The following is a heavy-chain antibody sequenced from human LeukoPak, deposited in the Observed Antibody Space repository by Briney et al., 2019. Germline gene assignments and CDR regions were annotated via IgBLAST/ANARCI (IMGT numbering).Heavy chain of an antibody. Sequence: SETLSLTCSVSGDSISSSGYYWDWIRQPPGKGLEWIGSIHHSGNTNYNPSLKSRVTMSVDTSKNQFSLKLSSVTAADTVVCYCATHYDVLTGYAAAAFDIWGQGTMVTVSS. J-gene: IGHJ3*02. CDR3: ATHYDVLTGYAAAAFDI. D-gene: IGHD3-9*01. V-gene: IGHV4-39*07. CDR2: IHHSGNT. CDR1: GDSISSSGYY.